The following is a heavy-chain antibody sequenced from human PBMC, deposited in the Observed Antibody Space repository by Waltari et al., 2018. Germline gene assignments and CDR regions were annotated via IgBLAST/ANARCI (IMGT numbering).Heavy chain of an antibody. Sequence: QVQLVQSGAEVKKPGSSVKVSCKASGGTLSSYAISWVRQAPGQGLEWMGGIIPIFGTANYAQKCQGRVTITTDESTSTAYMELSSLRSEDTAVYYCARAQPGYDSSGPFDYWGQGTLVTVSS. J-gene: IGHJ4*02. D-gene: IGHD3-22*01. CDR2: IIPIFGTA. CDR3: ARAQPGYDSSGPFDY. CDR1: GGTLSSYA. V-gene: IGHV1-69*05.